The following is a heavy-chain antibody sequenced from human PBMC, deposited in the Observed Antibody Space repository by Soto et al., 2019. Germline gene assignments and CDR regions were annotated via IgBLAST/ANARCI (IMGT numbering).Heavy chain of an antibody. V-gene: IGHV4-34*01. CDR1: GLSFSGYY. D-gene: IGHD3-22*01. CDR2: INHSGST. Sequence: PSETLSLTCAFYGLSFSGYYWSWIRQPPGKGLEWIGEINHSGSTNYNPSLKSRVTISVDTSKNQFSLKLSSVTAADTAVYYCARSTAYYYDSSGSGTYYFDYWGQGTLVTVSS. J-gene: IGHJ4*02. CDR3: ARSTAYYYDSSGSGTYYFDY.